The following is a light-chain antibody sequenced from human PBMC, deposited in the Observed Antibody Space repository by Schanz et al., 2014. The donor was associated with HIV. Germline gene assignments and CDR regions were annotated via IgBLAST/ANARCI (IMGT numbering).Light chain of an antibody. V-gene: IGKV3-20*01. CDR3: QHYGSS. Sequence: EIVLTQSPGSLSLSPGGRATLSCRASQSINNNYLTWYQQTPGQAPRLLIYAASSRATGIPDRFSGSESGTDFTLTISRVEPEDYAVYYCQHYGSSFGPGTKVDIK. CDR1: QSINNNY. J-gene: IGKJ3*01. CDR2: AAS.